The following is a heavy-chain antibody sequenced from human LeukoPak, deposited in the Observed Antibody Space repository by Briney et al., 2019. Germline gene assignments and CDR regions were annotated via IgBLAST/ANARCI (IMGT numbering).Heavy chain of an antibody. D-gene: IGHD2-2*01. Sequence: GGSLRLSCAASGFTFSSYWMTWVRQAPGKGLEWVATIKPDGTEQYYLDSVRGRFTISRDNAKNSLYLQMNSLTVDDTAVYYCARAVISADSNWGRGTLVTVSS. CDR3: ARAVISADSN. CDR2: IKPDGTEQ. V-gene: IGHV3-7*01. J-gene: IGHJ4*02. CDR1: GFTFSSYW.